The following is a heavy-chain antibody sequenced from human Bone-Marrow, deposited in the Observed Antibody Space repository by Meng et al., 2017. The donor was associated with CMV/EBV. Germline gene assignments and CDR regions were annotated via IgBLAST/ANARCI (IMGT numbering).Heavy chain of an antibody. CDR2: KRKRNRKI. CDR3: ARGIFAYRVAD. V-gene: IGHV3-21*05. Sequence: GEGRERGKKKRKRNRKIDNAGTVKGRFTISRDNAKNSLYLQMNSLRAEDTAVYYCARGIFAYRVADWGQGTLVTVSS. J-gene: IGHJ4*02. D-gene: IGHD2/OR15-2a*01.